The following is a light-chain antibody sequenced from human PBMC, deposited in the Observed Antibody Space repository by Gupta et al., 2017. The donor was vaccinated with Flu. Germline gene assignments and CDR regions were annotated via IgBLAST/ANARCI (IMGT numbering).Light chain of an antibody. J-gene: IGLJ2*01. V-gene: IGLV2-14*01. CDR3: SSYTSSITLI. CDR1: SSDVGAYNY. CDR2: EVS. Sequence: TSSDVGAYNYVAWYQKHPGKAPKLIISEVSKRPSGVSYRFSGSKSGNTASLTISGLQPEDEADYYCSSYTSSITLIFGGGTKLTVL.